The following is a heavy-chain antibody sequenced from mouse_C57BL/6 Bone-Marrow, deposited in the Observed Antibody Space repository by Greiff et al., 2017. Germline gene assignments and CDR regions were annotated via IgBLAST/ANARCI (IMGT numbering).Heavy chain of an antibody. J-gene: IGHJ4*01. V-gene: IGHV1-52*01. CDR3: ARLRYYGSSYYAMDY. Sequence: QVQLQQPGAELVRPGSSVKLSCKASGYTFTSYWMHWVKQRPLQGLEWIGNIDPSDSETHYNQKFKDKATLTVDKSSSTAYMLLSSLTSEDSSVDYCARLRYYGSSYYAMDYWGQGTSVTVSS. CDR1: GYTFTSYW. D-gene: IGHD1-1*01. CDR2: IDPSDSET.